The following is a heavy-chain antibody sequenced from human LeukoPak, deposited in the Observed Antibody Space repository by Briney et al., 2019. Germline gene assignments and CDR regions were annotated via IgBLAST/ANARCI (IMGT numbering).Heavy chain of an antibody. CDR2: IYYSGST. J-gene: IGHJ5*02. D-gene: IGHD3-16*01. V-gene: IGHV4-39*07. Sequence: TSETLSLTCTVSGGSISSSSYYWGWIRQPPGKGLEWIGSIYYSGSTYYNPSLKSRVTISVDTSKNQFSLKLSSVTAADTAVYYCARERGTAEGTVGWFDPWGQGTLVTVSS. CDR1: GGSISSSSYY. CDR3: ARERGTAEGTVGWFDP.